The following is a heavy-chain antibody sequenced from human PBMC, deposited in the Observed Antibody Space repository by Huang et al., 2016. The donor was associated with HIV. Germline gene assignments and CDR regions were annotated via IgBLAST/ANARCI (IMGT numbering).Heavy chain of an antibody. J-gene: IGHJ4*02. CDR3: AKESRWFSSFDH. V-gene: IGHV3-30*18. D-gene: IGHD2-15*01. CDR1: GFTFSGFG. Sequence: QVQLVESGGGVVQPGTSLRLSCAASGFTFSGFGMHWVRQAPGKGLGGVAVISYDGRNQFYAGSVKGRFTISRDNSDNTLYLQMNSLRTDDTALYYCAKESRWFSSFDHWGQGELVSVSS. CDR2: ISYDGRNQ.